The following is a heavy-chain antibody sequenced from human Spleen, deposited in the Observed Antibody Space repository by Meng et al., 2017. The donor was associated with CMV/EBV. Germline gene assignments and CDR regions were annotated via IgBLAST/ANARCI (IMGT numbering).Heavy chain of an antibody. CDR2: IYYSGST. D-gene: IGHD6-13*01. CDR3: AREYSSSYNYYYYGMDV. J-gene: IGHJ6*02. V-gene: IGHV4-39*07. Sequence: SETLSLTCTVSGGSISSSSYYWGWIRQPPGKGLEWIGSIYYSGSTYYNPPLKSRVTISVDTSKNEFSLKLSSVTAADTAVYYCAREYSSSYNYYYYGMDVWGQGTTVTVSS. CDR1: GGSISSSSYY.